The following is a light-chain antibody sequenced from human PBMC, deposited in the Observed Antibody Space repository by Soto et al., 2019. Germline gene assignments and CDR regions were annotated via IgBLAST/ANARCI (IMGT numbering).Light chain of an antibody. J-gene: IGKJ1*01. CDR3: LQDFKYPRT. CDR2: GTF. Sequence: SSLSASVGDRVTITCRASQDIRTELGWYQQKPGKAPRLLIYGTFSLQSGVPSRFSGSGSGTDFTLTISSLQPDDFATYYCLQDFKYPRTFGQGTKVDIK. V-gene: IGKV1-6*01. CDR1: QDIRTE.